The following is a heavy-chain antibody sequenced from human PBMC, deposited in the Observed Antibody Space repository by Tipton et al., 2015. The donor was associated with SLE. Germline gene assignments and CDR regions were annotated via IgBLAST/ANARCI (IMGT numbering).Heavy chain of an antibody. D-gene: IGHD3-10*01. CDR1: GDSISGYF. Sequence: GLVKPSETLSLTCSVSGDSISGYFWSWIRQPPGKGLEWIGEINHSGSTNYNPSLKSRVTISVDTSKNQFSLKLSSVTAADTAVYYCARDSLYHAYYYGSGRGYYFDYWGQGTLVTVSS. CDR3: ARDSLYHAYYYGSGRGYYFDY. CDR2: INHSGST. V-gene: IGHV4-34*01. J-gene: IGHJ4*02.